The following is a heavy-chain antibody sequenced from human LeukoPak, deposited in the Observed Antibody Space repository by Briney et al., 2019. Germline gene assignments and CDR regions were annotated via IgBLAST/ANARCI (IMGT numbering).Heavy chain of an antibody. CDR1: GFTFSSYW. CDR3: ARDQAIVVVTAMIFFDY. Sequence: GGSLRLSCAASGFTFSSYWMSWVRQAPGKGLEWVANIKQDGSEKYYVDSVKGRFTISRDNAKNSLYLQMNSLRAEDTAVYYCARDQAIVVVTAMIFFDYWGQGTLVTVSS. V-gene: IGHV3-7*01. J-gene: IGHJ4*02. CDR2: IKQDGSEK. D-gene: IGHD2-21*02.